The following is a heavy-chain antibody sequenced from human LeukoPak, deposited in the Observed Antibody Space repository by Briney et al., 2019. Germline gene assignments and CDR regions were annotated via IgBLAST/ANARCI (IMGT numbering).Heavy chain of an antibody. D-gene: IGHD5-24*01. Sequence: PGGSLRLSCAASGFTFSNYGMHWVRQAPGKGLEWVALIWYDGSNKYYADSVKGRFTISRDNSKNTLYLEMNSLRAEDTAVYYCARDTGYNTFDYWGQGTLVTVSS. J-gene: IGHJ4*02. CDR2: IWYDGSNK. V-gene: IGHV3-33*01. CDR1: GFTFSNYG. CDR3: ARDTGYNTFDY.